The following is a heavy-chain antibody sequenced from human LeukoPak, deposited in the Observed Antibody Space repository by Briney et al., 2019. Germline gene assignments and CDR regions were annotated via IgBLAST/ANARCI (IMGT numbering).Heavy chain of an antibody. CDR2: IYSGGST. J-gene: IGHJ4*02. D-gene: IGHD3-22*01. CDR3: ARDLYDSSGYPNGALGY. CDR1: GFTVSSNY. V-gene: IGHV3-66*01. Sequence: PGGSLRLSCAASGFTVSSNYMSWVRQAPGKGLEWVSVIYSGGSTYYADSVKGRFTISRDNSKNTLYLQMNSLRAEDTAVYYCARDLYDSSGYPNGALGYWGQGTLVTVSS.